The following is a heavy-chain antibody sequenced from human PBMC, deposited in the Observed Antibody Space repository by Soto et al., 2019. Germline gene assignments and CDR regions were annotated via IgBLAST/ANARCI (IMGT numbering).Heavy chain of an antibody. V-gene: IGHV1-3*01. Sequence: GASVKVSCKASGYTFTSYAMHWVRQAPGQRLEWMGWINAGNGNTEYSQKFQGRVTITRDTSASTAYMELSSLRSEDTAGYYCARDRCSSTSCYNRRAGGVDYWGKGTPVPSPQ. D-gene: IGHD2-2*02. CDR3: ARDRCSSTSCYNRRAGGVDY. CDR1: GYTFTSYA. CDR2: INAGNGNT. J-gene: IGHJ4*02.